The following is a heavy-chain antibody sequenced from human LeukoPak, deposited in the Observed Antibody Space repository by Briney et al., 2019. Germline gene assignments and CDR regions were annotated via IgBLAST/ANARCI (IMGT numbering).Heavy chain of an antibody. D-gene: IGHD4-17*01. CDR3: ARLTQNSIYADYGY. Sequence: SVNVSCKASGGTFSSAAISWVRQAPAQGLDWMGRIIPIFGTANYAQKFQGRVTITADEFTSTAYMELSSLRSEDTAVYYCARLTQNSIYADYGYWGQGTLVTVSA. CDR2: IIPIFGTA. CDR1: GGTFSSAA. V-gene: IGHV1-69*13. J-gene: IGHJ4*02.